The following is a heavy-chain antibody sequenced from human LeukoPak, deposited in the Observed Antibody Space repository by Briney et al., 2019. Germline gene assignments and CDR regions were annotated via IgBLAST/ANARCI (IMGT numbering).Heavy chain of an antibody. Sequence: SETLSLTCTVSGGSISSSSYYWGWIRQPPGKGLEWIGSIYYSGSTYYNPSLKSRATISVDTSKNQFSLKLSSVTAADTAVYYCAREIAGTCAFDIWGQGTVVTVSS. CDR1: GGSISSSSYY. V-gene: IGHV4-39*02. CDR2: IYYSGST. D-gene: IGHD6-13*01. CDR3: AREIAGTCAFDI. J-gene: IGHJ3*02.